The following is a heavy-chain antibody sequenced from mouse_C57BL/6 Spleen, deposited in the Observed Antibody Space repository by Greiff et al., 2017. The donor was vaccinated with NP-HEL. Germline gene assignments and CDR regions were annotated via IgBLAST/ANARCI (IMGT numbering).Heavy chain of an antibody. CDR2: IHPNSGST. CDR1: GYTFTSYW. Sequence: QVQLQQPGAELVKPGASVKLSCKASGYTFTSYWMHWVKQRPGQGLEWIGMIHPNSGSTNYNEKFKSKATLTADQSSSTAYMQLSSLTSEDSAVYYCARWYYYSSSPDWYFDVWGTGTTLTVSS. CDR3: ARWYYYSSSPDWYFDV. J-gene: IGHJ1*03. D-gene: IGHD1-1*01. V-gene: IGHV1-64*01.